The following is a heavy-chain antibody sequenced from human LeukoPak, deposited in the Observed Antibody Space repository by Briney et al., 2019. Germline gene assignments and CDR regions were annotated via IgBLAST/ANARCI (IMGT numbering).Heavy chain of an antibody. D-gene: IGHD2-2*01. V-gene: IGHV3-23*01. Sequence: RGSLRLSCAASGFTFSSYAMSWVRQAPGKGLEWVSAISGSGGSTHYADSVKGRFTISRDNSKNTLYLQMNSLRAEDTAVYYCAKDQGSRIVVVPAAPGAFDIWGQGTMVTVSS. CDR3: AKDQGSRIVVVPAAPGAFDI. CDR2: ISGSGGST. CDR1: GFTFSSYA. J-gene: IGHJ3*02.